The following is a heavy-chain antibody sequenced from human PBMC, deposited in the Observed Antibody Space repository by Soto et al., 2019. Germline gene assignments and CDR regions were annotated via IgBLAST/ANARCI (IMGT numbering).Heavy chain of an antibody. V-gene: IGHV4-31*02. Sequence: SETLSLTXTVSGGSISSGGYYWSWIRQHPGKGLEWIGYIYYSGSTYYNPSLKSRVTISVDTSKNQFSLKLSSVTAADTAVYYCATQTTVVTPFDYWGQGTLVTVSS. J-gene: IGHJ4*02. CDR2: IYYSGST. CDR3: ATQTTVVTPFDY. CDR1: GGSISSGGYY. D-gene: IGHD4-17*01.